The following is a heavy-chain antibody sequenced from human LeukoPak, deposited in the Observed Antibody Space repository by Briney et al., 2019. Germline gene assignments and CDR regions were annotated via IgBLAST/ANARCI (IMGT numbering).Heavy chain of an antibody. CDR1: GYTFTSYY. V-gene: IGHV1-46*01. D-gene: IGHD3-9*01. CDR2: INPFAGDT. Sequence: ASVKVCCKASGYTFTSYYMHWVRQAPGQGLEWMGIINPFAGDTNYAQKFQGRVTMTRDTSTSTVSMELNSLRSEDTALYYCARSDLLTGSPLFYWGQGTLVTVSS. J-gene: IGHJ4*02. CDR3: ARSDLLTGSPLFY.